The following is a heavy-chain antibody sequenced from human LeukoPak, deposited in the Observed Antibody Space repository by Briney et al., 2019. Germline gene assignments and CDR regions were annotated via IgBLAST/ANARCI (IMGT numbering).Heavy chain of an antibody. J-gene: IGHJ4*02. CDR1: GYTFTSYD. V-gene: IGHV1-8*03. CDR3: ARGSVEQLVPNLDY. D-gene: IGHD6-6*01. Sequence: GASVKVSCKASGYTFTSYDINWVRQATGQGLEWMGWMNPNSGNTGYAQKFQGRVTITRNTSISTAYMELSSLRSEDTAVYYCARGSVEQLVPNLDYWAREPWSPSPQ. CDR2: MNPNSGNT.